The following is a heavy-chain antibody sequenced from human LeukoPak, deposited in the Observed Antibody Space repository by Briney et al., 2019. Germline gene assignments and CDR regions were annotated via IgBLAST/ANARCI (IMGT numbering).Heavy chain of an antibody. V-gene: IGHV5-51*01. Sequence: GESLKISCKGSGYSFTSYWIGWVRQMPGKGLEWMGVIYPGDSDTRYSPSFQGQVTISADKSITTAYLQWSSLKASDIAMYYCARRSLTAEYFQHWGQGTLVTVSS. CDR2: IYPGDSDT. CDR1: GYSFTSYW. CDR3: ARRSLTAEYFQH. J-gene: IGHJ1*01. D-gene: IGHD3-16*01.